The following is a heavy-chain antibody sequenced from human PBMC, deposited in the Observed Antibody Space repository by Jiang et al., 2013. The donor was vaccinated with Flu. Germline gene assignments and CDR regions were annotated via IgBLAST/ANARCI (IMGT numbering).Heavy chain of an antibody. CDR2: TYYRSNWFT. V-gene: IGHV6-1*01. D-gene: IGHD2-8*01. CDR1: GDSVLSNSTT. CDR3: ARGDCRTGVCYTDSAFDI. J-gene: IGHJ3*02. Sequence: SQTLSLTCAISGDSVLSNSTTWNWIRQSPSRGLEWLGRTYYRSNWFTEYASSVQSRIAINPDTSKNRFSLQLNSVTPEDTAVYYCARGDCRTGVCYTDSAFDIWGQGTMVAVSS.